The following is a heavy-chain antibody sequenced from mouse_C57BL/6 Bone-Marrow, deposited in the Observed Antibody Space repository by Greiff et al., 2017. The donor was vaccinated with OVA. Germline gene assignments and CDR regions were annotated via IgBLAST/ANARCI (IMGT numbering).Heavy chain of an antibody. V-gene: IGHV1-64*01. J-gene: IGHJ2*01. CDR3: ARENYGYDEDY. CDR1: GYTFTSYW. D-gene: IGHD2-2*01. CDR2: IHPNSGST. Sequence: QVHVKQPGAELVKPGASVKLSCKASGYTFTSYWMHWVKQRPGQGLEWIGMIHPNSGSTNYNEKFKSKATLTVDKSSSTAYMQLSSLTSEDSAVYYCARENYGYDEDYWGQGTTLTVSS.